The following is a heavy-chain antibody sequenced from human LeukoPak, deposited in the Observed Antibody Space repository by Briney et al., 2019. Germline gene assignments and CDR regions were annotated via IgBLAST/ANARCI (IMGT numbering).Heavy chain of an antibody. CDR2: ISGSGGST. V-gene: IGHV3-23*01. CDR3: AKERGKDIVVVPAAPGNAFDI. Sequence: PGGSLRLSCAASGFTFSSYAMSWVRQAPGKGLEWVSAISGSGGSTYYADSVKGRFTISRDNSKNTLYLQMNSLRAEDTAVYYCAKERGKDIVVVPAAPGNAFDIWGQGTLVTVSS. D-gene: IGHD2-2*01. CDR1: GFTFSSYA. J-gene: IGHJ1*01.